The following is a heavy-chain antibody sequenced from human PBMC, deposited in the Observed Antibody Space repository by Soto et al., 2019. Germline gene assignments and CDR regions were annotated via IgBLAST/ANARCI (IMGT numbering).Heavy chain of an antibody. CDR1: GYTFTRPY. CDR2: IDPSGGGT. Sequence: GPMKVFCKAYGYTFTRPYMHRVRQAPGQRREWMGIIDPSGGGTTYAQKFQGRLTMTRDTSTSTVYMELSSLRSEDTAVYYCARDRVDCSGGNCWRSVEDTWGQGTLVTVSS. J-gene: IGHJ5*02. CDR3: ARDRVDCSGGNCWRSVEDT. V-gene: IGHV1-46*01. D-gene: IGHD2-15*01.